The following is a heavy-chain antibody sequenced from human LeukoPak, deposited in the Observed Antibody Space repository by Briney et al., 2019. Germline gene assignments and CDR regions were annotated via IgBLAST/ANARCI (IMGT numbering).Heavy chain of an antibody. Sequence: GGSLRLSCAASGFTFSSYAMSWVRQAPGKGLEWVSAISGSGGSTYYADSVKGRFTISRGNSKNTLYLQMNSLRAEDTAVYYCAKDRYYYDSSGYYDYWGQGTLVTVSS. D-gene: IGHD3-22*01. J-gene: IGHJ4*02. CDR3: AKDRYYYDSSGYYDY. CDR1: GFTFSSYA. CDR2: ISGSGGST. V-gene: IGHV3-23*01.